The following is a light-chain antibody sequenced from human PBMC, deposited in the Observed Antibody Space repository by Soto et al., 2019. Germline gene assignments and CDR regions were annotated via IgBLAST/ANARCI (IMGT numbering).Light chain of an antibody. V-gene: IGKV3-20*01. CDR1: QSVSSTF. Sequence: EIVLTQSPVTLSLSPGERATLSFRASQSVSSTFLAWYQQKPGQAPRLLIYDTSSRATGIPDRFSGSGSGTDFTLTISRLEPEDFAVYYCQQSGSSRTFGQGTKVDIK. J-gene: IGKJ1*01. CDR3: QQSGSSRT. CDR2: DTS.